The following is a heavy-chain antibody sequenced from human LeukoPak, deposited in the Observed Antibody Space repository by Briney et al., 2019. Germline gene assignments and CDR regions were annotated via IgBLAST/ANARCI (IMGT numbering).Heavy chain of an antibody. J-gene: IGHJ4*02. CDR3: AKYDYVWGSLN. CDR1: GFTFSSYA. Sequence: GGSLRLSCAASGFTFSSYAMSWVRQAPEKGLEWVSAISGSGGSTYYADSVKGRFTISRDNSKNTLYLQMNSLRAEDTAVYYCAKYDYVWGSLNWGQGTLVTVSS. V-gene: IGHV3-23*01. CDR2: ISGSGGST. D-gene: IGHD3-16*01.